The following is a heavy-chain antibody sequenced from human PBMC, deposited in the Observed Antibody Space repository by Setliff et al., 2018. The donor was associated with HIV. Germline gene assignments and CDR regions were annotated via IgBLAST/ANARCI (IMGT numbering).Heavy chain of an antibody. D-gene: IGHD1-1*01. CDR2: IYWDGDK. CDR3: THVNNFRSVYFAS. Sequence: GSVPPLFPPPETLTLTCAFSGFSLAPDGVNLGWIRQPPGKGPEWLALIYWDGDKRYNPSLKDRLTITKATSNNNVVLMMSNMDPADTATYYCTHVNNFRSVYFASWGQGTLVTVSS. V-gene: IGHV2-5*02. J-gene: IGHJ4*02. CDR1: GFSLAPDGVN.